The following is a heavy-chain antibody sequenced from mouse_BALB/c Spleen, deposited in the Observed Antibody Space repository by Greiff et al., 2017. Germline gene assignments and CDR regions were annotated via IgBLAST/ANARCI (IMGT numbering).Heavy chain of an antibody. CDR1: GFSLTSYG. CDR2: IWSGGST. CDR3: ARNLWRFYAMDY. J-gene: IGHJ4*01. D-gene: IGHD1-1*02. V-gene: IGHV2-2*02. Sequence: VQLQQSGPGLVQPSQSLSITCTVSGFSLTSYGVHWVRQSPGKGLEWLGVIWSGGSTDYNAAFISRLSISKDNSKSQVFFKMNSLQANDTAIYYCARNLWRFYAMDYWGQGTSVTVSS.